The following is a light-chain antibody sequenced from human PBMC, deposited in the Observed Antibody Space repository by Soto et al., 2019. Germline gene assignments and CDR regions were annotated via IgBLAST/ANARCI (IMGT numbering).Light chain of an antibody. CDR3: QQYNNWPTWT. V-gene: IGKV3-15*01. Sequence: EIVMRQSPATLSVSPGERATLSCSASQSVSNNLAWYQQKPGQAPRLLIYGASTRATGIPARFSGSGSGTEFTLPISSLQSEDFVVYYCQQYNNWPTWTFGQGTKVEIK. CDR1: QSVSNN. J-gene: IGKJ1*01. CDR2: GAS.